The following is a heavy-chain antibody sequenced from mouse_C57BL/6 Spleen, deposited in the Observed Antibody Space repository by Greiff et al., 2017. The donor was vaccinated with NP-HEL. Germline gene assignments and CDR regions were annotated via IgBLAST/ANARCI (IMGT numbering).Heavy chain of an antibody. CDR3: ARSLYDYDGGYYAMDY. J-gene: IGHJ4*01. Sequence: VQLQQSVAELVRPGASVKLSCTASGFNIKNTYMHWVKQRPEHGLEWIGRIDPANGNTKYAPKFQGKATITADTSSNTAYLQLSSLTSEDTAIYYCARSLYDYDGGYYAMDYWGQGTSVTVSS. D-gene: IGHD2-4*01. CDR2: IDPANGNT. V-gene: IGHV14-3*01. CDR1: GFNIKNTY.